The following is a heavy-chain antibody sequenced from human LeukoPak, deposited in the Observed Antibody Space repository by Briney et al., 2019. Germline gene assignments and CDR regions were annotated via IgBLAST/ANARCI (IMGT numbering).Heavy chain of an antibody. CDR2: FDPEDGET. D-gene: IGHD1-7*01. Sequence: ASVRVSCKVSGYTLTELSMHWVRQAPGKGPEWMGGFDPEDGETIYAQKFQGRVTMTEDTSTDTAYMELSSLRSEDTAVYYCARYQLELLWFDPWGQGTLVTVSS. CDR1: GYTLTELS. J-gene: IGHJ5*02. V-gene: IGHV1-24*01. CDR3: ARYQLELLWFDP.